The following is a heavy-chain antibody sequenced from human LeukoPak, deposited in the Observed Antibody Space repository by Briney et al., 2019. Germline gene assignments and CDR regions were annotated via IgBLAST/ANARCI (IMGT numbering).Heavy chain of an antibody. D-gene: IGHD6-19*01. CDR3: VRHVRAVAGYYFDY. CDR1: GGSISSYY. J-gene: IGHJ4*02. Sequence: SETLSLTCPVSGGSISSYYCSSIRQPPGKGLEWIGYIYYSRSNYYIPSLKSRVTISVDTSKNQFSLKLSTVTAADTAVYCCVRHVRAVAGYYFDYWGQGTLVTVSS. CDR2: IYYSRSN. V-gene: IGHV4-59*08.